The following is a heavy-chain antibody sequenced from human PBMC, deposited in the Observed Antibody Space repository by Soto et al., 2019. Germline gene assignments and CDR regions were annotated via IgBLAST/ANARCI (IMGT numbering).Heavy chain of an antibody. Sequence: EVQLVESGGGLVQPGGSLRLSCAASGFIFSDHHKDWVRQATEKGLEWVGRIRSKGDSYSTEYAASVKGRFTISRDDSKNSLYLEMSSLTTEDTAVHYCTRVRGYIGYDFVNYFDYWGQGALVTVSS. D-gene: IGHD5-12*01. CDR2: IRSKGDSYST. CDR1: GFIFSDHH. V-gene: IGHV3-72*01. J-gene: IGHJ4*02. CDR3: TRVRGYIGYDFVNYFDY.